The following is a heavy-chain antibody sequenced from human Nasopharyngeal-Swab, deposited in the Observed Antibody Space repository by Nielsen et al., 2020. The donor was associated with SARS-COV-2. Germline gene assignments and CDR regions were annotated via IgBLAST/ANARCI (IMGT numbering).Heavy chain of an antibody. CDR1: GGSISGSTYY. J-gene: IGHJ4*02. CDR3: ARTNTERPNFDS. V-gene: IGHV4-39*01. CDR2: IYYTGNT. D-gene: IGHD2-8*01. Sequence: SETLSLTCTVSGGSISGSTYYWGWVRQPPGKGLEWIANIYYTGNTYYSPSLKSRVTISVDTSRSQFYLTLSSMTAADRAVYYCARTNTERPNFDSWGQGLLVTVSS.